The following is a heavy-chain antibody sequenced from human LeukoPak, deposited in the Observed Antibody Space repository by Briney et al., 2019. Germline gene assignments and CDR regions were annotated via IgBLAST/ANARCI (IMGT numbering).Heavy chain of an antibody. Sequence: ASVTVSFMASGYTFTCYYMHWVRQAPGQGLEWMGWINPNSGGTNYAQKVQGRVTMTRDTSISTAYMELSRLRSDDTAVYYCARDLVAVHYYDSSGYYYYGMDVWGQGTTVTVSS. V-gene: IGHV1-2*02. CDR3: ARDLVAVHYYDSSGYYYYGMDV. CDR1: GYTFTCYY. CDR2: INPNSGGT. J-gene: IGHJ6*02. D-gene: IGHD3-22*01.